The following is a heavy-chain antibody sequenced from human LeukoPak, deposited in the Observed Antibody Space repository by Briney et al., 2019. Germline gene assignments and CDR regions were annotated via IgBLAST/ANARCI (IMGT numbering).Heavy chain of an antibody. CDR3: ARAEAYCSSTSCYLGDY. D-gene: IGHD2-2*01. CDR1: GYTFTSYG. V-gene: IGHV1-18*01. J-gene: IGHJ4*02. CDR2: ISAYNGNT. Sequence: ASVKVSCKASGYTFTSYGISWVRQAPGQGLEWMGWISAYNGNTNYAQKLQGRVTMTTDTSTSTACMELRSLRSDDTAVYYCARAEAYCSSTSCYLGDYWGQGTLVTVSS.